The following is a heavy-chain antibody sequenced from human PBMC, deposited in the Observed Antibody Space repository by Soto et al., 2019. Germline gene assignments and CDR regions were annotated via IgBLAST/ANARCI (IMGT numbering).Heavy chain of an antibody. D-gene: IGHD3-10*01. Sequence: SETLSLTCTVSGGSVSSGSYYWSWIRQPPGKGLEWIGSNSGSTYYSPSLKSRVTISVDTSKNQFSLKLSSVTAADTAVYYCARDVPLDLNGSGSYYNAFDIWGQGTMVTVSS. CDR2: NSGST. CDR3: ARDVPLDLNGSGSYYNAFDI. CDR1: GGSVSSGSYY. V-gene: IGHV4-39*07. J-gene: IGHJ3*02.